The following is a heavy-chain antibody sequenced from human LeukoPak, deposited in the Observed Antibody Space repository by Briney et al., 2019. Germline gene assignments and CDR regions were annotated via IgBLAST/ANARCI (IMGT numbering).Heavy chain of an antibody. CDR2: SGNRADRYTT. J-gene: IGHJ4*02. CDR3: VRGHWGFDY. Sequence: GGSLRLSCAAPGFNPSDHFMDWVRQTPERGLEWVGRSGNRADRYTTQYAASVKGRFTISRDESNYSLYLRMSSLRTEDTAVYYCVRGHWGFDYWGRGTLVTVSS. CDR1: GFNPSDHF. V-gene: IGHV3-72*01. D-gene: IGHD7-27*01.